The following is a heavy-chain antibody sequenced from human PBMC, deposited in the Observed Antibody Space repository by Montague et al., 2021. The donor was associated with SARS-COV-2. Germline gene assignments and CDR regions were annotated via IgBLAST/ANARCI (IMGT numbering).Heavy chain of an antibody. CDR2: IHYSGST. D-gene: IGHD1-26*01. CDR1: GGSISNYY. Sequence: SETLSLTCTVSGGSISNYYWSWIRQPPGKGLEWIGYIHYSGSTSSHPSLKGRVTISIDTSKNQFSLNLSSVTAADTAIYYCARHGLAGANTYYCGLDVWGQGTTVTVSS. CDR3: ARHGLAGANTYYCGLDV. V-gene: IGHV4-59*08. J-gene: IGHJ6*02.